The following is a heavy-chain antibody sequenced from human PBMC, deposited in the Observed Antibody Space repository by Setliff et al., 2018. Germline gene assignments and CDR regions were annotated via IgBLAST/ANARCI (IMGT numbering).Heavy chain of an antibody. CDR3: LRLVRYCTKIACQATSGDEV. Sequence: ASVKVSCKASGYTLSNSILSWVRQAPGRGLEWVGWISAYNGKTYSAQKFQDRVTLTTHTSTNMGYLELRDLRSDDTAVHYCLRLVRYCTKIACQATSGDEVWGLGTLVTVSS. CDR2: ISAYNGKT. D-gene: IGHD2-8*01. J-gene: IGHJ4*02. CDR1: GYTLSNSI. V-gene: IGHV1-18*01.